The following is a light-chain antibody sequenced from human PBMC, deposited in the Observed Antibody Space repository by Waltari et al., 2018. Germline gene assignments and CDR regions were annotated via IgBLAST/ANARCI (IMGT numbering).Light chain of an antibody. J-gene: IGLJ3*02. CDR3: SSYADSDNLV. CDR2: EVT. Sequence: QSALTQPPSASGSPGQSVTISCTGTSSDVGGYNSVSWYQQHPGKAPKLMIYEVTKRPSVVPDRFSGSKSGNTASLIVSGLQAEDEADYHCSSYADSDNLVFGGGTKLTVL. V-gene: IGLV2-8*01. CDR1: SSDVGGYNS.